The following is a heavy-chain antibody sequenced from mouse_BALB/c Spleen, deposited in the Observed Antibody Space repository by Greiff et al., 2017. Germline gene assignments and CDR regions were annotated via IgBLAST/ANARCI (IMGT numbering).Heavy chain of an antibody. D-gene: IGHD6-1*01. CDR2: INPSSGYT. J-gene: IGHJ3*01. CDR1: GYTFTSYT. V-gene: IGHV1-4*02. CDR3: ASSPFAY. Sequence: QVQLQQSGPELVKPGASVKMSCKASGYTFTSYTMHWVKQRPGQGLEWIGYINPSSGYTEYNQKFKDKTTLTADKSSSTAYMQLSSLTSEDSAVYYCASSPFAYWGQGTLVTVSA.